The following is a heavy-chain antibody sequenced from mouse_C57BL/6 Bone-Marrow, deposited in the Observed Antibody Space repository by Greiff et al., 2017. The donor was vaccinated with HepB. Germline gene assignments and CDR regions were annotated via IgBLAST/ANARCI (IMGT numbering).Heavy chain of an antibody. Sequence: EVKVVESGGDLVKPGGSLKLSCAASGFTFSSYGMSWVRQTPDKRLEWVATISSGGSYTYYPDSVKGRFTISRDNAKNTLYLQMSSLKSEDTAMYYCARGGGLRRYFDYWGQGTTLTVSS. CDR2: ISSGGSYT. D-gene: IGHD2-4*01. J-gene: IGHJ2*01. V-gene: IGHV5-6*01. CDR1: GFTFSSYG. CDR3: ARGGGLRRYFDY.